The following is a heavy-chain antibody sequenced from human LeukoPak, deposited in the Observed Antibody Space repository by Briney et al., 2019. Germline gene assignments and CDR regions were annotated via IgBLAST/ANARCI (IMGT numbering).Heavy chain of an antibody. CDR1: GSSFTSYW. Sequence: GESLRISCKGSGSSFTSYWISWVRQMPGKGLEWMGRIDPSDSYTNYSPSFQGHVTISADKSISTAYLQWSSLKASDTAMYYCAGHEIGRYCSGGSCYDWDNWFDPWGQGTLVTVSS. CDR3: AGHEIGRYCSGGSCYDWDNWFDP. CDR2: IDPSDSYT. D-gene: IGHD2-15*01. J-gene: IGHJ5*02. V-gene: IGHV5-10-1*01.